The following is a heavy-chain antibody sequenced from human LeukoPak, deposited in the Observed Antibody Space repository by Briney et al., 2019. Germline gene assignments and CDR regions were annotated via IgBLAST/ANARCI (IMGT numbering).Heavy chain of an antibody. Sequence: GASVKVSCKASGYTFTSYDINWVRQATGQGLEWMGWMNPNSGNTGQAQKFQGRVTMTRNTSISTAYMELSSLRSEDTAVYYCYGDRIVAAGDNWFDPWGQGTLVTVSS. V-gene: IGHV1-8*01. CDR3: YGDRIVAAGDNWFDP. CDR2: MNPNSGNT. D-gene: IGHD6-13*01. CDR1: GYTFTSYD. J-gene: IGHJ5*02.